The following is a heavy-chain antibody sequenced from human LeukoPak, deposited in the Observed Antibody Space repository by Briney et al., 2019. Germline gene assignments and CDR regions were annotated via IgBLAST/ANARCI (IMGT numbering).Heavy chain of an antibody. J-gene: IGHJ4*02. Sequence: KPPETLSLTCTVSGGSISSGSYYWSWIRQPAGKGLEWIGRIYTSGSTNYNPSLKSRVTISVDTSKNQFSLKLSSVTAADTAVYYCARLIHYDSSGYLDYWGQGSLVTVSS. CDR1: GGSISSGSYY. CDR2: IYTSGST. V-gene: IGHV4-61*02. D-gene: IGHD3-22*01. CDR3: ARLIHYDSSGYLDY.